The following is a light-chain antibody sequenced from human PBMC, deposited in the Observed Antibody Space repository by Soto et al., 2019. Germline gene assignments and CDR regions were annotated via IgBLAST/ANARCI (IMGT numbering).Light chain of an antibody. CDR3: QVWDITTDHYV. CDR1: NIGSKR. J-gene: IGLJ1*01. Sequence: SYELTQPPSVSVAPEKTARLTCGGDNIGSKRVHWYRQKPDQAPVLVIYYDSDRPSGIPERFSGSNSGNTATLTINRVEAGDEADYYCQVWDITTDHYVFGTGTKVTAL. CDR2: YDS. V-gene: IGLV3-21*04.